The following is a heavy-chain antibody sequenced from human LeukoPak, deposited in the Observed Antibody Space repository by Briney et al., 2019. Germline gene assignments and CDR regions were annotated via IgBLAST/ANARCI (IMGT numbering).Heavy chain of an antibody. CDR2: INAGNGNT. D-gene: IGHD5-12*01. CDR3: ARALQPSGYGGVWFDP. CDR1: GYTFTSYA. V-gene: IGHV1-3*01. Sequence: GASVKVSCKASGYTFTSYAMHWVRQAPGQRLEWMGWINAGNGNTNYAQKLQGRVTMTTDTSRSTAYMELRSLRSDDTAVYYCARALQPSGYGGVWFDPWGQGTLVTVSS. J-gene: IGHJ5*02.